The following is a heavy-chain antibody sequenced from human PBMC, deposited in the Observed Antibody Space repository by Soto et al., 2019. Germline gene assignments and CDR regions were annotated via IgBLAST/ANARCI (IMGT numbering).Heavy chain of an antibody. V-gene: IGHV5-51*01. CDR3: AIQRDFAFDY. CDR2: VYPGDSES. J-gene: IGHJ4*02. CDR1: GCTFIRYW. Sequence: PGESLKIFCRGSGCTFIRYWIGWVRQMPGKGLEWMGFVYPGDSESRYSPSFQGQITISADKSINTAYLQWRSLKASDPAIYYCAIQRDFAFDYWGLGSLVTVSS.